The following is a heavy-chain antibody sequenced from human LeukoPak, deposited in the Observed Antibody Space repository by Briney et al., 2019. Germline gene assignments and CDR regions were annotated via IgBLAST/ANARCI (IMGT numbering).Heavy chain of an antibody. Sequence: GESLKISCKGSGYSFTSYWIGWVRQMPGKGLEWMGIIYPGDSDTRYSPSFQGQVTISADKSISTAYLQWSSLKASDTAMYYCARVHNPHYYGSGAYYYYMDVWGKGTTVTVSS. CDR3: ARVHNPHYYGSGAYYYYMDV. D-gene: IGHD3-10*01. CDR2: IYPGDSDT. CDR1: GYSFTSYW. V-gene: IGHV5-51*01. J-gene: IGHJ6*03.